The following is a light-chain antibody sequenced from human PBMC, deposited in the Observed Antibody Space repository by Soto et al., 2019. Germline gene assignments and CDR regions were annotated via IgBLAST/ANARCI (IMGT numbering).Light chain of an antibody. CDR3: LQYEELPLT. J-gene: IGKJ4*01. CDR2: LAS. Sequence: DIQMTQSPSSLSASVGDRVTITCQASQDISNSLNWFQQKPRKAPKLLIYLASNLETGVPSRFTGGGSGTLFSFTISSLQPEDIATYYCLQYEELPLTFGGGTKVEIK. CDR1: QDISNS. V-gene: IGKV1-33*01.